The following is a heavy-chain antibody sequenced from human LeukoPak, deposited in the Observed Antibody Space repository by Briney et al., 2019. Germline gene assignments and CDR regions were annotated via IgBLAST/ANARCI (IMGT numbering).Heavy chain of an antibody. Sequence: GGSLRLSCAASGFTFSSYWMSWVRQAPGKGLEWVANIKQDGSEKYYADSVKGRFTISRDNATNSLYLQMNSLRAEDTAVYYCARPTVEMATTDALDIWGQGTMVTVSS. D-gene: IGHD5-24*01. CDR3: ARPTVEMATTDALDI. J-gene: IGHJ3*02. V-gene: IGHV3-7*01. CDR2: IKQDGSEK. CDR1: GFTFSSYW.